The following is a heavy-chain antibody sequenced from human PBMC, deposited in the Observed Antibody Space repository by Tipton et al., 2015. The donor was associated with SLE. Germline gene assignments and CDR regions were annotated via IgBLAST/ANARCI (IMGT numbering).Heavy chain of an antibody. CDR3: ARGLTMIVVVTLDY. Sequence: LRLSCAVYGGSFSGYYWSWIRQPPGKGLEWIGEINHSGSTNYNPSLKSRVTITVDTSKNQFSPKLSSVTAADTAVYYCARGLTMIVVVTLDYWGEGTLVTVSS. J-gene: IGHJ4*02. CDR1: GGSFSGYY. V-gene: IGHV4-34*01. CDR2: INHSGST. D-gene: IGHD3-22*01.